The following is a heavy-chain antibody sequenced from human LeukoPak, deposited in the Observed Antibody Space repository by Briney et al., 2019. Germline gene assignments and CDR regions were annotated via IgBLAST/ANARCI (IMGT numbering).Heavy chain of an antibody. Sequence: PSETLSLTCTVSGGSISSYYWSWIRQPPGKGLEWIGSIYYSGSTYYNPSLKSRVTISVDTSKNQFSLKLSSVTAADTAVYYCASMGYSGSYGYWGQGTLVTVSS. CDR2: IYYSGST. J-gene: IGHJ4*02. V-gene: IGHV4-59*05. D-gene: IGHD1-26*01. CDR1: GGSISSYY. CDR3: ASMGYSGSYGY.